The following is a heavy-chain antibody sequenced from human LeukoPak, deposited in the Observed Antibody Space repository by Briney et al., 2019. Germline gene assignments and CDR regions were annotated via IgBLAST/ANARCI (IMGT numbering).Heavy chain of an antibody. D-gene: IGHD1-26*01. CDR2: ISYDGSNK. CDR3: ARAQVGAPTDF. CDR1: GFTFSSYA. V-gene: IGHV3-30*04. Sequence: GGSLRLSCAASGFTFSSYAMHWVRQAPGKGLEWVAVISYDGSNKYYADSVKGRFTISRDNAKDTLYLHMNSLRPEDTAVYYCARAQVGAPTDFWGQGTLVTVSS. J-gene: IGHJ4*02.